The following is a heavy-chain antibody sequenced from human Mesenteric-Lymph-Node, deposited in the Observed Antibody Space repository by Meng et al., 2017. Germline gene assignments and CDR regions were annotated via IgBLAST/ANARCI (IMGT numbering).Heavy chain of an antibody. Sequence: ASVKVSCKASGYTFTGYYMHWVRQAPGQGLEWMGRINPNSGGTNYAQKFQGRVTMTRDTSISTAYMELSRLRSDDTAVYYCASLSYGDTGCSSGWYGRPFDYWGQGTLVTVSS. CDR2: INPNSGGT. V-gene: IGHV1-2*06. J-gene: IGHJ4*02. CDR1: GYTFTGYY. CDR3: ASLSYGDTGCSSGWYGRPFDY. D-gene: IGHD6-19*01.